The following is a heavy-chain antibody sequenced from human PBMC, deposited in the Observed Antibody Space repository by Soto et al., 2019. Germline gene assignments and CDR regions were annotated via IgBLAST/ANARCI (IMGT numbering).Heavy chain of an antibody. J-gene: IGHJ4*02. CDR2: IWYDGSNQ. CDR1: GFTFSTYG. Sequence: PWGSLRFSCEPSGFTFSTYGMHWVRQAPGKGLEWVAVIWYDGSNQYYADSVKGRFTISRDNSKNVLYLQMNSLRAEDTAVYYCARDLGAFNYGSAYFDYWGQGTPVTVSS. D-gene: IGHD3-10*01. V-gene: IGHV3-33*01. CDR3: ARDLGAFNYGSAYFDY.